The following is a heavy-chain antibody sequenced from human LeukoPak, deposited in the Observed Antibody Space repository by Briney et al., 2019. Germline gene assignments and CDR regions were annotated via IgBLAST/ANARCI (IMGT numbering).Heavy chain of an antibody. CDR1: GGSISSYY. CDR3: ARGTRILYSSKFDY. CDR2: IYYSGST. J-gene: IGHJ4*02. D-gene: IGHD2-8*01. Sequence: PSEALSLTCTVSGGSISSYYWSWIRQPPGKGLEWIGYIYYSGSTNNNPSLKSRVTISVDTSKNQFSLKLSSVTAADTAVYYCARGTRILYSSKFDYWGQGTLVTVSS. V-gene: IGHV4-59*01.